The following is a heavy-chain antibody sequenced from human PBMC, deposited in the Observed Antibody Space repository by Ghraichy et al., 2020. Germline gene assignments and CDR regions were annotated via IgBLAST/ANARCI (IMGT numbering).Heavy chain of an antibody. V-gene: IGHV4-31*03. CDR3: ARDKGGSYYFDS. J-gene: IGHJ4*02. D-gene: IGHD1-26*01. CDR2: MYYSGKT. Sequence: SQTLSLTCTVSSGSISSEGYFWSWIRQHPGKGLEWIAYMYYSGKTHYNPSLQSRVTISVDTSKNQFSLKMNSVTAADTAVYYCARDKGGSYYFDSWGQGSLVTVSS. CDR1: SGSISSEGYF.